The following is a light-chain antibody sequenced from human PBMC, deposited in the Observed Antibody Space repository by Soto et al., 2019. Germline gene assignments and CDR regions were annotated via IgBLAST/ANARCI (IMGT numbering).Light chain of an antibody. CDR3: CSYACSSTSYV. CDR1: SSDVGSYNL. Sequence: QSALTQLAPESGSPGESINISCTGTSSDVGSYNLVSWYQQHPGKAPKLMIYEGSKRPSGVSNRFSGSKSGNAASLTISGLQAGDESDYYCCSYACSSTSYVFGTRTKVTVL. J-gene: IGLJ1*01. V-gene: IGLV2-23*01. CDR2: EGS.